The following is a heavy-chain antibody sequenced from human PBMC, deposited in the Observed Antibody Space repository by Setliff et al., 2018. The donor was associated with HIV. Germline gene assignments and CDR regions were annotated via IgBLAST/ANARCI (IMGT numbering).Heavy chain of an antibody. D-gene: IGHD5-18*01. J-gene: IGHJ4*02. CDR2: LSSDGRYI. V-gene: IGHV3-21*04. CDR3: ARDHIQLGSE. CDR1: GFIFRNYN. Sequence: PGGSLRLSCAASGFIFRNYNMNWVRQAPGKGLEWVSSLSSDGRYIYYADSVRGRFTISRDDAKNSLYLQMNSLRAEDTAVYYCARDHIQLGSEWGQGTLVTVSS.